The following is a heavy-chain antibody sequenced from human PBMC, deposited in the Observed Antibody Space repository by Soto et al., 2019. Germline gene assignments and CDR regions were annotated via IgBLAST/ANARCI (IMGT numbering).Heavy chain of an antibody. D-gene: IGHD3-10*01. J-gene: IGHJ4*02. CDR2: ISLDGSWI. CDR3: LREWYGEVI. V-gene: IGHV3-74*03. CDR1: GFPLSPYA. Sequence: EVQLVESGGGLIQPGGSLRLTCAASGFPLSPYAMHWVRQTPGKELHWVVRISLDGSWIAYADSVKGRFTVSRDNSKNTLYLQMDGLRVEDTAVYYCLREWYGEVIWGQGTQVTVSS.